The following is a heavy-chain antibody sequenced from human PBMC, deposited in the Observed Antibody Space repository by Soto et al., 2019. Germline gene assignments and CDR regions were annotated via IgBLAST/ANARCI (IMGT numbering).Heavy chain of an antibody. J-gene: IGHJ6*02. CDR3: ARYRSYSSSWYVHYYYGMDV. CDR1: GYTFTGYY. D-gene: IGHD6-13*01. Sequence: ASVKVSCKASGYTFTGYYMHWGRQAPGQGLEWMGWINPNSGGTNYAQKFQGRVTMTRDTSISTAYMELSRLRSDDTAVYYCARYRSYSSSWYVHYYYGMDVWGQGTTVTVSS. V-gene: IGHV1-2*02. CDR2: INPNSGGT.